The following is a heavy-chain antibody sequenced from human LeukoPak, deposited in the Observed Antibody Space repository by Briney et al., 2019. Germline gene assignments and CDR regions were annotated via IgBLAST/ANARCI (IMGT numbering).Heavy chain of an antibody. CDR3: AREVGWLVRYGIDAFDI. CDR1: GFTFSSYA. Sequence: PGGSLRLSCAASGFTFSSYAMSWVRQAPGKGLEWVSAISGSGGSTYYADSVKGRFTISRDNSKNTLYLQMNSLRAEDTAVYYCAREVGWLVRYGIDAFDIWGQGTMVTVSS. V-gene: IGHV3-23*01. D-gene: IGHD6-19*01. CDR2: ISGSGGST. J-gene: IGHJ3*02.